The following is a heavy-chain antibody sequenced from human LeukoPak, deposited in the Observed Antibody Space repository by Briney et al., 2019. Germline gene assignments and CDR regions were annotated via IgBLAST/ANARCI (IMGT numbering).Heavy chain of an antibody. D-gene: IGHD4-17*01. CDR1: GFTFNNYG. CDR3: ARDANGDYYFDY. V-gene: IGHV3-30*19. J-gene: IGHJ4*02. CDR2: ISYDGSNK. Sequence: PGGSLRLSCAASGFTFNNYGMHWVRQAPGKGLEWVAVISYDGSNKYYADSVKGRFTISRDNSKSTLYLQMNSLRAEDTAVYYCARDANGDYYFDYWGQGTLVTVSS.